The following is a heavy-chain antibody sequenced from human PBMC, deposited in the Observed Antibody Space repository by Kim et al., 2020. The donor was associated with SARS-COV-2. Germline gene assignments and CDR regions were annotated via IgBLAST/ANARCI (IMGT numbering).Heavy chain of an antibody. CDR3: AAGLGELPGTFDY. Sequence: GGSLRLSCAASGFTFSSYAMSWVRQAPGKGLEWVSVIYSGGSSTYYADSVKGRFTISRDNSKNTLYLQMNSLRAEDTAVYYCAAGLGELPGTFDYWGQGTLVTVSS. CDR2: IYSGGSST. CDR1: GFTFSSYA. J-gene: IGHJ4*02. V-gene: IGHV3-23*03. D-gene: IGHD3-16*01.